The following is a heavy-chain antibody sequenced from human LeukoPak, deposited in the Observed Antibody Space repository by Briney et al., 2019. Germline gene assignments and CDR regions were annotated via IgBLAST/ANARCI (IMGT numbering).Heavy chain of an antibody. CDR3: ARGGLANYFDY. CDR2: INHSGTT. D-gene: IGHD3/OR15-3a*01. CDR1: GGSFSGYY. J-gene: IGHJ4*02. V-gene: IGHV4-34*01. Sequence: SETLSLTCVVYGGSFSGYYWSWIRQPPGKGMEWIGEINHSGTTNYNPSLKSRVTISVDTSKNQFSLKLTSVTAADTAVYYCARGGLANYFDYWGQGTLVPVSS.